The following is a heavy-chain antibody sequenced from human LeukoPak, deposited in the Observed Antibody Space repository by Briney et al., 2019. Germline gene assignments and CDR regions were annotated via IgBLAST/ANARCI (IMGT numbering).Heavy chain of an antibody. CDR3: AGGPGIGY. Sequence: GGSLRLSCAASGFTFTDYWMHWVRQAPGKGLVWVSRINTDGSITNYADPVKGRITIFRDNAKNTLYLQMHSLRADDTGVYYCAGGPGIGYWGQGTLVTVSS. CDR2: INTDGSIT. D-gene: IGHD3-10*01. J-gene: IGHJ4*02. V-gene: IGHV3-74*01. CDR1: GFTFTDYW.